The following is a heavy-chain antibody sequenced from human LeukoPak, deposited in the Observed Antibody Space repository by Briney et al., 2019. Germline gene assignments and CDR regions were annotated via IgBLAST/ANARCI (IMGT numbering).Heavy chain of an antibody. D-gene: IGHD6-13*01. CDR1: GGSFSDYY. CDR2: INHSGRA. J-gene: IGHJ5*02. V-gene: IGHV4-34*01. CDR3: AREEEQLARGLDP. Sequence: SETLSLTCAVYGGSFSDYYWSWIRQPPGKGLEWIGEINHSGRANYSPSLKSRVTVSVDTSKNQFSLKLSSVTAADTAVYYCAREEEQLARGLDPWGQGALVTVSS.